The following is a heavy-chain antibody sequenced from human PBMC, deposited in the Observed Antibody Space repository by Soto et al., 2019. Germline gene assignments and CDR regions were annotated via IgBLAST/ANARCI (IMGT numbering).Heavy chain of an antibody. CDR3: ARVVILVPTASTHYYYGVDV. Sequence: QVQRVQSGAEVRKPGSPVTVSCKASGGSFSNYAISWVRQAPGQGLEWMGGILHIVGTGSYAKNFQGRVTITAAEPTTTASIELSRRRFEDTAVYYCARVVILVPTASTHYYYGVDVWGPGTTVTVSS. V-gene: IGHV1-69*01. CDR2: ILHIVGTG. D-gene: IGHD2-2*01. J-gene: IGHJ6*02. CDR1: GGSFSNYA.